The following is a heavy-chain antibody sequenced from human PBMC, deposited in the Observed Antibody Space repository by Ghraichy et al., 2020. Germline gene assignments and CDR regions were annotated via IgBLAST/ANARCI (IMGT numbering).Heavy chain of an antibody. CDR2: ITATSAYI. V-gene: IGHV3-21*01. CDR1: GFYFSDYS. CDR3: ARGMYSDGQFDY. D-gene: IGHD5-18*01. Sequence: LSLTCAASGFYFSDYSMNWVRQAPGKGLEWVSSITATSAYIYYADSVKGRFTISRDNAKESLYLQMNSLGDKDTAVYYCARGMYSDGQFDYWGQGALVTVSS. J-gene: IGHJ4*02.